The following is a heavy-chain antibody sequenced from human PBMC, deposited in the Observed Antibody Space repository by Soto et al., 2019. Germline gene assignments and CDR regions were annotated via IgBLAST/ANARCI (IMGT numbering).Heavy chain of an antibody. CDR3: AVTYCRDNACRSGFDF. CDR2: FIPTLDMA. J-gene: IGHJ4*02. V-gene: IGHV1-69*02. CDR1: GGIFNTYT. Sequence: QVQVVQSGAEVKKPESSVKVSCKPSGGIFNTYTVNWVRLAPGHGLVRMRRFIPTLDMANHAQKFEDRVKITADRSTLTGYIELNSLTSDDTAVYYCAVTYCRDNACRSGFDFWGPGTRVTVSS. D-gene: IGHD2-21*01.